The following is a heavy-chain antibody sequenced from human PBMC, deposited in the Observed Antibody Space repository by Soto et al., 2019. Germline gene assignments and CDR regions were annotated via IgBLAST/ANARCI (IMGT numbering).Heavy chain of an antibody. CDR2: IYYSGST. Sequence: SETLSLTCTFSCGSIISGDYYWSWIRQPPGKGLEWVGYIYYSGSTYYNPSLKSRVTISVDTSKNQFSLKLSSVTAADTAVYYCARAPTYYYDSSGYSRWGQGTLVTVSS. CDR3: ARAPTYYYDSSGYSR. D-gene: IGHD3-22*01. J-gene: IGHJ4*02. V-gene: IGHV4-30-4*01. CDR1: CGSIISGDYY.